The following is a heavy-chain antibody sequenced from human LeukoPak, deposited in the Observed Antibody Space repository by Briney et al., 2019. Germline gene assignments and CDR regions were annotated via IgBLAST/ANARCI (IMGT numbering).Heavy chain of an antibody. CDR2: IYYSGST. CDR3: ARKPRPLFLTGTTGLGYWFDP. V-gene: IGHV4-39*01. CDR1: GGSISSSSYY. J-gene: IGHJ5*02. D-gene: IGHD1-7*01. Sequence: SETLSLTCTVSGGSISSSSYYWGWIRQPPGKGLEWIGSIYYSGSTYYNPSLKSRVTISVDTSKNQFSLKLSSVTAADTAVYYCARKPRPLFLTGTTGLGYWFDPWGQGTLVTVSS.